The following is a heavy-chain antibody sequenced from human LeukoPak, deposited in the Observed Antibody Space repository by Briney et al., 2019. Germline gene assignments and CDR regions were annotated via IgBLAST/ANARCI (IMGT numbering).Heavy chain of an antibody. CDR2: MNPKSGNT. V-gene: IGHV1-8*01. CDR1: GYTFTNYD. CDR3: ARTAGDLDY. J-gene: IGHJ4*02. Sequence: GASVKVSCKASGYTFTNYDINWVRQATAQGLEWMGWMNPKSGNTGFAQKFQGRVSMTRSSSIGTAYMELSSLTFEDTAVYYCARTAGDLDYWGQGTLVTVSS. D-gene: IGHD3-10*01.